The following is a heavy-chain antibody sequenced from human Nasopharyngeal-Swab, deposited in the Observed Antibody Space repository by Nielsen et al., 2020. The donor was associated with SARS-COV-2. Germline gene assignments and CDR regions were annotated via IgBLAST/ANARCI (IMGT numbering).Heavy chain of an antibody. D-gene: IGHD4-17*01. J-gene: IGHJ4*02. CDR2: IYYSGST. V-gene: IGHV4-39*01. Sequence: CQAPGKGLEWIGSIYYSGSTYYNTSLKSRVTISVNTSKNKFSLKLSSVTAADTAVYYCASHDYGDYGVVDYWGQGTLVTVSS. CDR3: ASHDYGDYGVVDY.